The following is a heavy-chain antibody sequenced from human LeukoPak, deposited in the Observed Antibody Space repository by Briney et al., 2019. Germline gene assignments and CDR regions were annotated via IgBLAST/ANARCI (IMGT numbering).Heavy chain of an antibody. V-gene: IGHV3-30*04. CDR2: ISYDESNK. CDR3: ARVRGSSNWYVFDI. J-gene: IGHJ3*02. D-gene: IGHD6-13*01. CDR1: GFTFSSYP. Sequence: GRSLRLSCAASGFTFSSYPMHWVRQAPGKGLEWVAVISYDESNKYYADSVKGRFTVSRDNSKNTLYLQMNSLRAEDTAVYYCARVRGSSNWYVFDIWGQGTMVTVSS.